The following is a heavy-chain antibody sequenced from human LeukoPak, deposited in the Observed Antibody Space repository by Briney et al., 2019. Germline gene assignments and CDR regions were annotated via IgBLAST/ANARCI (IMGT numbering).Heavy chain of an antibody. CDR2: INEDGSEK. CDR1: GFTFSSYW. D-gene: IGHD3-3*01. Sequence: PGGSLRLSCEASGFTFSSYWMSWVRQAPGKGLEWVANINEDGSEKYYVESVKGRFTISRDNAKNSLCLQVDSLRAEDTAVYYCARDGPHYDFWSGPAYWGQGTLVTVSS. CDR3: ARDGPHYDFWSGPAY. J-gene: IGHJ4*02. V-gene: IGHV3-7*05.